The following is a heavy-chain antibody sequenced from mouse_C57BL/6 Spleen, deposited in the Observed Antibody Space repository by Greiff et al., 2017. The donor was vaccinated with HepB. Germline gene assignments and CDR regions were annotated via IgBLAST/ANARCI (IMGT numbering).Heavy chain of an antibody. CDR1: GYTFTSYW. Sequence: VQLQQSGAELAKPGASVKLSCKASGYTFTSYWMHWVKQRPGQGLEWIGYINPSSGYTKYNQKFKAKATLTADKSSSTAYMQLSSLTYADSAVNYGANCNGSSDGFDYWGQGTLVTVSA. V-gene: IGHV1-7*01. D-gene: IGHD1-1*01. CDR3: ANCNGSSDGFDY. J-gene: IGHJ3*01. CDR2: INPSSGYT.